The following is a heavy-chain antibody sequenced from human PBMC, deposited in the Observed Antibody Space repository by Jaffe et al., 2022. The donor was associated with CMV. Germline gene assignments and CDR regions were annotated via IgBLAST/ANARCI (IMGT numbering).Heavy chain of an antibody. CDR2: TYYRSKWYN. V-gene: IGHV6-1*01. CDR1: GDSVSSNSAA. J-gene: IGHJ6*03. CDR3: ARVVLLGQSVAGTLYYYYYMDV. D-gene: IGHD6-19*01. Sequence: QVQLQQSGPGLVKPSQTLSLTCAISGDSVSSNSAAWNWIRQSPSRGLEWLGRTYYRSKWYNDYAVSVKSRITINPDTSKNQFSLQLNSVTPEDTAVYYCARVVLLGQSVAGTLYYYYYMDVWGKGTTVTVSS.